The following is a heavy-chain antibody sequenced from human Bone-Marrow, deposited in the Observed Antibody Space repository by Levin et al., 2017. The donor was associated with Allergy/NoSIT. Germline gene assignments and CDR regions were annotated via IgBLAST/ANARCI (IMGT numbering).Heavy chain of an antibody. D-gene: IGHD5-12*01. J-gene: IGHJ4*02. CDR3: AKGDMVASTYFDH. CDR1: GFTFSTYT. V-gene: IGHV3-23*01. CDR2: MSGSGDYI. Sequence: QPGGSLRLSCAASGFTFSTYTMSWVRQAPGKGLEWVSIMSGSGDYIYYADSVQGRFAISRDNSKNTLYLQMNSLRADDTAVYYCAKGDMVASTYFDHWGQGALVTVSS.